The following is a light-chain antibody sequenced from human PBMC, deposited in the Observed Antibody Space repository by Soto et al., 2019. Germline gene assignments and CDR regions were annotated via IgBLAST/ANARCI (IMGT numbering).Light chain of an antibody. CDR1: SSDVGGYNY. J-gene: IGLJ2*01. CDR3: SSYAGSNVV. V-gene: IGLV2-8*01. Sequence: QSALTQPPSASGSPGQSVTISCTGTSSDVGGYNYVSWYQQHPGKAPKLMIYEVSKRPSGVPDRFSGSKSGNTASLTVSGLHAEDYADYYCSSYAGSNVVFGGGTKLTVL. CDR2: EVS.